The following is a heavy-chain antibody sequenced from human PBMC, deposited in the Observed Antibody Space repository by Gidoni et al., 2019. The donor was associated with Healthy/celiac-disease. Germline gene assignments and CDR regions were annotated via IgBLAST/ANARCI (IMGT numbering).Heavy chain of an antibody. V-gene: IGHV4-39*01. J-gene: IGHJ5*02. D-gene: IGHD3-3*01. CDR1: GGSLSSSSYY. CDR3: ASSYYDFWSGYYTGNNWFDP. CDR2: IYYSGST. Sequence: QLQLQESGPGLVKPSETLSLTCTVSGGSLSSSSYYWGWIRQPPGKGLEWIGSIYYSGSTYYNPSLKSRVTISVDTSKNQFSLKLSSVTAADTAVYYCASSYYDFWSGYYTGNNWFDPWGQGTLVTVSS.